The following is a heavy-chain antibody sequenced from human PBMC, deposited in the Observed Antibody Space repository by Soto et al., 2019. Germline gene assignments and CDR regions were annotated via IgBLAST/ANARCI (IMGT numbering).Heavy chain of an antibody. CDR1: GDSIKSINNY. J-gene: IGHJ5*01. CDR2: IYYDGST. V-gene: IGHV4-39*01. D-gene: IGHD2-21*01. CDR3: TTVVIPGTLHMDFAS. Sequence: PSETLSLTCTVSGDSIKSINNYWGRLPPPPGLGLEWIANIYYDGSTFYNPSLKSRVAMSIDTSKNQFSLILTSVTATDTAVYYCTTVVIPGTLHMDFASWGQGLSVTVSS.